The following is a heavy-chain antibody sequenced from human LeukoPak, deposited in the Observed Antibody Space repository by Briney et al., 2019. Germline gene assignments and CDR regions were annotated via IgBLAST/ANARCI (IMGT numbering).Heavy chain of an antibody. CDR1: GYSFTSYW. CDR2: IYPGDSDT. V-gene: IGHV5-51*01. CDR3: ARRRKAVAADFDY. Sequence: GESLKISCKGSGYSFTSYWIAWVRQMPRKGLEWMGIIYPGDSDTRYSPSFQGQVTISADKSISTAYLQWSSLKASDTAMYYCARRRKAVAADFDYWGQGTLVTVSS. J-gene: IGHJ4*02. D-gene: IGHD6-19*01.